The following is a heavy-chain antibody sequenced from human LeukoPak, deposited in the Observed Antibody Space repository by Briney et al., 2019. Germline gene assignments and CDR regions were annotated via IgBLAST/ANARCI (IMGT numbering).Heavy chain of an antibody. Sequence: GGSLRLSCAASGFSFSRYWMSWVRQAPGKGLEWVAFIRYDGSNKYYADSVKGRFTISRDNSKNTLYLQMNSLRAEDTAVYYCAKSRYYYGSGRKDYYYYYYMDVWGKGTTVTISS. CDR3: AKSRYYYGSGRKDYYYYYYMDV. D-gene: IGHD3-10*01. CDR2: IRYDGSNK. V-gene: IGHV3-30*02. J-gene: IGHJ6*03. CDR1: GFSFSRYW.